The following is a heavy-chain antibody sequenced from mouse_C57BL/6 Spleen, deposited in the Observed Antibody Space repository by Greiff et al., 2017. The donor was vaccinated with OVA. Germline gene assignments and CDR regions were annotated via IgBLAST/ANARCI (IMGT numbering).Heavy chain of an antibody. Sequence: VQLQQSGPGLVAPSQSLSITCTVSGFSFTSYGVDWVRQPPGKGLEWLGVIWGGGSTNYNSALMSRLSISKDNSKSQVFLKMHSLQTDDTAMYYCAKRDWDVDYAMDYWGQGTSVTVSS. CDR1: GFSFTSYG. D-gene: IGHD4-1*01. CDR3: AKRDWDVDYAMDY. CDR2: IWGGGST. J-gene: IGHJ4*01. V-gene: IGHV2-9*01.